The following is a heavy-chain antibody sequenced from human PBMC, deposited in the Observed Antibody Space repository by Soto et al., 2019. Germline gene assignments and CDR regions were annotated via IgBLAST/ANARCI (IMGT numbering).Heavy chain of an antibody. CDR3: AKDMDLFIGVVKDENGSFDF. Sequence: VVSLILSCSTSVFNFKNYFISWVRLAPVHWLEWVEAISGSGSETYYADSVKGRFTITRDNSKETLFLQMNSLRAEDTAIYYCAKDMDLFIGVVKDENGSFDFWGQGTMVTVSS. CDR2: ISGSGSET. J-gene: IGHJ4*02. D-gene: IGHD3-3*01. CDR1: VFNFKNYF. V-gene: IGHV3-23*01.